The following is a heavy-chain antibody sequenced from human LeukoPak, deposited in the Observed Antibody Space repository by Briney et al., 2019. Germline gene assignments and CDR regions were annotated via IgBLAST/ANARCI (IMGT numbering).Heavy chain of an antibody. J-gene: IGHJ4*02. D-gene: IGHD5-12*01. CDR1: GYSISSGYY. CDR2: IYHSGST. V-gene: IGHV4-38-2*01. Sequence: SETLSLTCAVSGYSISSGYYWGWIRQPPGKGLEWIGSIYHSGSTYYNPSLKSRVTISVDTSKNQFSLKLSSVTAADTAVYYCARGGLRPTVWGQGTLVTVSS. CDR3: ARGGLRPTV.